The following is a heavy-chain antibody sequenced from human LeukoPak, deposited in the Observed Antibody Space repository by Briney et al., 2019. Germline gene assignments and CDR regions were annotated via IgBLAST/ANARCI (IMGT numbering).Heavy chain of an antibody. Sequence: GASVKVSCKASGYTFTNYGISWVRQAPGQGLEWMGWISAYANTNYAQKLQGRVTMTTDTSTSTAYMELSSLRSEDTAVYYCASHNTYYYDSSVGSPEFGRYYYYMDVWGKGTTVTVSS. V-gene: IGHV1-18*01. CDR3: ASHNTYYYDSSVGSPEFGRYYYYMDV. D-gene: IGHD3-22*01. CDR2: ISAYANT. J-gene: IGHJ6*03. CDR1: GYTFTNYG.